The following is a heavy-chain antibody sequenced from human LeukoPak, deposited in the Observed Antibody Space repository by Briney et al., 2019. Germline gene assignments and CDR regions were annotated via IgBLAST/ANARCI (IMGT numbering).Heavy chain of an antibody. CDR1: GFTFSSYS. CDR2: ISSSSSTI. Sequence: GGSRRLSCAASGFTFSSYSMNWVRQAPGKGLEWVSYISSSSSTIYYADSVKGRFTISRDNAKNSLYLQMNSLRAEDTAVYYCARGVPYDSWSGPHYSDYWGQGTLVTVSS. V-gene: IGHV3-48*01. J-gene: IGHJ4*02. D-gene: IGHD3-3*01. CDR3: ARGVPYDSWSGPHYSDY.